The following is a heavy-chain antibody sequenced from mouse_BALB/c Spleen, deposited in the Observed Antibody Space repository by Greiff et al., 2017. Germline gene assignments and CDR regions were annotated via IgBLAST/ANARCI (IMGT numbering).Heavy chain of an antibody. J-gene: IGHJ3*01. V-gene: IGHV1-82*01. CDR3: ARGGITTAAWFAY. CDR2: IYPGDGDT. D-gene: IGHD2-4*01. Sequence: QVQLQQSGPELVKPGASVKISCKASGYAFSSSWMNWVKQRPGQGLEWIGRIYPGDGDTNYNGKFKGKATLTADKSSSTAYMQLSSLTSVDSAVYFCARGGITTAAWFAYWGQGTLVTVSA. CDR1: GYAFSSSW.